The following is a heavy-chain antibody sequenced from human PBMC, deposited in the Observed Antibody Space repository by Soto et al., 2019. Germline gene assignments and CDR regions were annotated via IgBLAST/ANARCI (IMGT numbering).Heavy chain of an antibody. D-gene: IGHD4-17*01. CDR1: GYTFTDYD. Sequence: QVRVVQSGAEVKKPGASVKVSCKTSGYTFTDYDINWVRQAPGQGLEWMGWVSPDHGNAGYARQYQGRITMTSDTSINTAFMELTILRPEDTAFYYCAVTTGYWGQGTKVSVSS. CDR2: VSPDHGNA. CDR3: AVTTGY. V-gene: IGHV1-8*01. J-gene: IGHJ4*02.